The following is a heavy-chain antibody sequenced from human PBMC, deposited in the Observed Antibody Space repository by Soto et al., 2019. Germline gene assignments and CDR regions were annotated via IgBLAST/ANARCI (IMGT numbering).Heavy chain of an antibody. Sequence: KASCKASGGTFSSYTISWVRQAPGQGLEWMGRIIPILGIANYAQKFQGRVTITADKSTSTAYMELSSLRSEDTAVYYCASTPRGIVVVPAAMSPDNWFDPWGQGTLVTVSS. CDR3: ASTPRGIVVVPAAMSPDNWFDP. CDR2: IIPILGIA. CDR1: GGTFSSYT. J-gene: IGHJ5*02. D-gene: IGHD2-2*01. V-gene: IGHV1-69*02.